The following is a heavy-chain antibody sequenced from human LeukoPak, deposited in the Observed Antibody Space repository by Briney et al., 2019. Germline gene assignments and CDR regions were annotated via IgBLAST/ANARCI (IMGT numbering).Heavy chain of an antibody. Sequence: GGSLRLSCAASGFTFSSYAMHWVRQAPGKGLEYVSAISSNGGSAYYANSVKGRFTISRDNSKNTLYLQMGSLRAEDMAVYYCARDVTVTTGIYWGQGTLVTVSS. V-gene: IGHV3-64*01. CDR2: ISSNGGSA. CDR3: ARDVTVTTGIY. D-gene: IGHD4-17*01. CDR1: GFTFSSYA. J-gene: IGHJ4*02.